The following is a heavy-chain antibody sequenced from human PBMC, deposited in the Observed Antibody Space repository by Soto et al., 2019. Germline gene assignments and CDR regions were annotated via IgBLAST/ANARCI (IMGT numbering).Heavy chain of an antibody. V-gene: IGHV4-59*01. CDR1: GGSLSGYF. D-gene: IGHD6-13*01. CDR3: ASLPASIAAAGTGYYYYYYGMDV. Sequence: SETLSLTCTVSGGSLSGYFWIWIRQSPDKGLEWIGYIYYTGSTNYNPSLKSRVTISVDTSKNQFSLKLSSVTAADTAVYYCASLPASIAAAGTGYYYYYYGMDVWGQGTTVTVSS. J-gene: IGHJ6*02. CDR2: IYYTGST.